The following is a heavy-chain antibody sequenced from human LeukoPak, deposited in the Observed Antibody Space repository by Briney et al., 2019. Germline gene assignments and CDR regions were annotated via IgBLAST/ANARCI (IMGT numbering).Heavy chain of an antibody. CDR3: ARRLAAAGTWEIDY. J-gene: IGHJ4*02. CDR2: IFHTGNT. V-gene: IGHV4-31*03. D-gene: IGHD6-13*01. CDR1: GGSINSGDYS. Sequence: PSQTLSLTCTVSGGSINSGDYSWSWIRQQPGKGLEWIGYIFHTGNTYYNPSLKSRLAISVDTSQNQFSLTLNSVTAADTAVYYCARRLAAAGTWEIDYWGQGTLVTVSS.